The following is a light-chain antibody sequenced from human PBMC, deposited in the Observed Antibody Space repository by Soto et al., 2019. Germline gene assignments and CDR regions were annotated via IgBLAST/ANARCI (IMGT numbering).Light chain of an antibody. CDR1: GSDIGAYNY. V-gene: IGLV2-14*01. Sequence: SALTQAASVSGSPGQSITISCTGSGSDIGAYNYVSWCQQHPGKAPKLLIHGVTRRPSGVSSRFSDSKSAYTASLTISGLQAEEEANYYCSSFTTIYFYAVGPGTKVTVL. J-gene: IGLJ1*01. CDR2: GVT. CDR3: SSFTTIYFYA.